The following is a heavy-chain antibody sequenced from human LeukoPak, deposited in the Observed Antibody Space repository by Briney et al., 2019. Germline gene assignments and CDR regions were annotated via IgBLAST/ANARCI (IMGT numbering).Heavy chain of an antibody. CDR3: ARVGSYFYDHYMDV. CDR2: MYSSGSS. CDR1: GGSVSNSY. D-gene: IGHD1-26*01. J-gene: IGHJ6*03. Sequence: SETLSLTCTVSGGSVSNSYWTSIRQSAGKGLEWIGRMYSSGSSNYNPSLKSRTTMSVDTSKNEFSLKLTSVTAADTAVYYCARVGSYFYDHYMDVWGQGATVSVSS. V-gene: IGHV4-4*07.